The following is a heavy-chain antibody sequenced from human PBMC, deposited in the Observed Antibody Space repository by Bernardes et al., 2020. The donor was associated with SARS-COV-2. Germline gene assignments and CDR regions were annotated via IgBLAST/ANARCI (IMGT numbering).Heavy chain of an antibody. V-gene: IGHV4-59*12. Sequence: SETLSLTCTVSGGSISAYYWSWIRQPPGKGLEWIGSFYHSGSTNYNASLKSRVTMSGDMSKNQFSLKLTSVTAADTAVYYCARGGARYYGMDVWGQGTTVSVSS. CDR2: FYHSGST. CDR1: GGSISAYY. J-gene: IGHJ6*02. CDR3: ARGGARYYGMDV.